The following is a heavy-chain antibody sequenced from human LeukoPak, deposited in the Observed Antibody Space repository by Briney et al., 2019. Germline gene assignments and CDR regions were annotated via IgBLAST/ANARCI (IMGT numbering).Heavy chain of an antibody. CDR1: GYTFTTYY. J-gene: IGHJ4*02. CDR2: INPSDGTT. Sequence: ASVRASCKASGYTFTTYYMHWVRQAPGQGLEWMGIINPSDGTTSHAQKFHGRVTMTRDTTTSTVYMELSSLRSEDTAVYFCARSCPLDWNYFDYWGQGTLVTVSS. D-gene: IGHD3/OR15-3a*01. V-gene: IGHV1-46*01. CDR3: ARSCPLDWNYFDY.